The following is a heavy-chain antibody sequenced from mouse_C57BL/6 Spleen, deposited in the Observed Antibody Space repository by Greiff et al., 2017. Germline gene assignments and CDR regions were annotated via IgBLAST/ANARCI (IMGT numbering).Heavy chain of an antibody. CDR2: IYPSDSET. D-gene: IGHD4-1*01. CDR3: ARRTGPAWFAY. Sequence: QVQLQQPGAELVRPGSSVKLSCKASGYTFTSYWMDWVKQRPGQGLEWIGNIYPSDSETHYNPKFKDKAALTVDKSSSTAYMQLSSLTSEDSAVYYCARRTGPAWFAYWGQGTLVTVSA. J-gene: IGHJ3*01. V-gene: IGHV1-61*01. CDR1: GYTFTSYW.